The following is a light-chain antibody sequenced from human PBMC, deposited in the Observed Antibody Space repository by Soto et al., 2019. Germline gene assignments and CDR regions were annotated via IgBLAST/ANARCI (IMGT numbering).Light chain of an antibody. Sequence: DIQLTQSPSFLSASVGDRVTITCRASRGISSYLAWYQQKPGKAPKLLIYAASTLHTGVPSRFSGSGSGTEFTLTISSLQPEDFATDYCQQLNSYLITFGQGTRLEIK. J-gene: IGKJ5*01. V-gene: IGKV1-9*01. CDR2: AAS. CDR1: RGISSY. CDR3: QQLNSYLIT.